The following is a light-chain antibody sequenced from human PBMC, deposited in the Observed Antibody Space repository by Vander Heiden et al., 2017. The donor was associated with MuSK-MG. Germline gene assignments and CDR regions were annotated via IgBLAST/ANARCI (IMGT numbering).Light chain of an antibody. CDR1: QSFSSSY. Sequence: EIVLTQSPGTLSLSPGERATLSCRASQSFSSSYLAWYQQKPGQAPSLLIDGYSSRGRGIPDRFSGSGSGTDFTLISSRLEPEDSAVYYWQQDCSSQTFGQGTKVEIK. CDR3: QQDCSSQT. CDR2: GYS. J-gene: IGKJ1*01. V-gene: IGKV3-20*01.